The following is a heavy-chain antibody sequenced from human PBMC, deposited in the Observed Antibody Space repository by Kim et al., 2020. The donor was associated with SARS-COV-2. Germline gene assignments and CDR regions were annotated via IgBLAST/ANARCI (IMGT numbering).Heavy chain of an antibody. J-gene: IGHJ1*01. CDR3: AGTGSSWAEYFQH. Sequence: NPSLKSRVTISVDQSKNQFSLRLSSVTAADTAVYYCAGTGSSWAEYFQHWGQGTLVTVSS. V-gene: IGHV4-4*02. D-gene: IGHD6-13*01.